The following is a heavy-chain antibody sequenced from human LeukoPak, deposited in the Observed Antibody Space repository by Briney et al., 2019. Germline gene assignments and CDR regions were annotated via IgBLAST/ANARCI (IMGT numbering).Heavy chain of an antibody. CDR1: GGSIITYY. J-gene: IGHJ4*02. D-gene: IGHD6-13*01. V-gene: IGHV4-59*01. CDR2: IFDSGST. CDR3: ATLTHQYSSSWLYFDY. Sequence: SETLSLTCNVSGGSIITYYWSWIRQPPGKGLEWIGNIFDSGSTNYNPSLKSRVTISVDTSKNQFSLKLSSVTAADTAVYYCATLTHQYSSSWLYFDYWGQGTLVTVSS.